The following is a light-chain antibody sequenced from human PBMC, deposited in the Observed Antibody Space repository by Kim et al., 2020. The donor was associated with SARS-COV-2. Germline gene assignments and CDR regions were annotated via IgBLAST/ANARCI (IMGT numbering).Light chain of an antibody. CDR3: QSYDSSNFWV. CDR1: SGSIASNY. CDR2: EDN. V-gene: IGLV6-57*03. J-gene: IGLJ3*02. Sequence: TVTNPCTRSSGSIASNYVQWYQQGPGSAPTTVIYEDNQRPSGVPDRFSGSIDSSSNSASLTISGLKTEDEADYYCQSYDSSNFWVFGGGTQLTVL.